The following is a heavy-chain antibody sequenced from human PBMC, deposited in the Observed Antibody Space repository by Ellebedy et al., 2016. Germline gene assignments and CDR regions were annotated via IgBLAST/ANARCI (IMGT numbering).Heavy chain of an antibody. Sequence: GGSLRLXCAASGFTFSDYYMSWIRQAPGKGLEWVSAISGSGGSTYYADSVKGRFTISRDNSKNTLYLQMNSLRAEDTAVYYCAKEQDRFSHWGQGTLVTVSS. CDR1: GFTFSDYY. J-gene: IGHJ5*02. CDR3: AKEQDRFSH. V-gene: IGHV3-23*01. CDR2: ISGSGGST.